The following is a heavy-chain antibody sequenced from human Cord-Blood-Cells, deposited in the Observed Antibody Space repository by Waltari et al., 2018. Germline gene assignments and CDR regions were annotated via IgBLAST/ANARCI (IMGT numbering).Heavy chain of an antibody. CDR2: ISYDGSNK. V-gene: IGHV3-30*18. CDR1: GFPFSSYG. Sequence: QVQLVESGGGVVQPGGSLRLSCAASGFPFSSYGLHWVRQAPGKGLEWVAVISYDGSNKYYADSVKGRFTISRDNSKNTLYLQMNSLRAEDTAVYYCAKGGLRFLEWLLYYFDYWGQGTLVTVSS. J-gene: IGHJ4*02. CDR3: AKGGLRFLEWLLYYFDY. D-gene: IGHD3-3*01.